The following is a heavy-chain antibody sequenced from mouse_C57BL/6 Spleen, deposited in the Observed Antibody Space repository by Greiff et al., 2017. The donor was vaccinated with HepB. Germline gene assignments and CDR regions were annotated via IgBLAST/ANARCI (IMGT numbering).Heavy chain of an antibody. CDR3: ARWEYPFAY. Sequence: QVQLQQSGPELVKPGASVKISCKASGYAFSSSWMNWVKQRPGKGLEWIGRIYPGDGDTNYNGKFKGKATLTADKSSSTAYMQLSSLTSEDSAVYFCARWEYPFAYWGQGTLVTVSA. J-gene: IGHJ3*01. D-gene: IGHD5-1*01. V-gene: IGHV1-82*01. CDR2: IYPGDGDT. CDR1: GYAFSSSW.